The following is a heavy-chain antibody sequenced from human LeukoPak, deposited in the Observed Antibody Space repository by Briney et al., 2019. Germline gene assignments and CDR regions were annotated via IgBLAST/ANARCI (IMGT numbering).Heavy chain of an antibody. CDR3: ARLAVVGATDYFDS. CDR2: INYSGST. CDR1: GGSISSNINY. Sequence: SETLSLTCTVSGGSISSNINYWACIRQPPGKGLEWIGSINYSGSTYYNPSLKSRVTMSVDTSKNQFSLKLSSVTAADTAVYYCARLAVVGATDYFDSWGQGTLVTVSS. D-gene: IGHD2-15*01. J-gene: IGHJ4*02. V-gene: IGHV4-39*01.